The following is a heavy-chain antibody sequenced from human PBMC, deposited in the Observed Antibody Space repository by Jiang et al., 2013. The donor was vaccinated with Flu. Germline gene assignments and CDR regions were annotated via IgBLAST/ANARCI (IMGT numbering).Heavy chain of an antibody. CDR1: GFSLSTSGMC. CDR3: ARICPWRITFGGEPKKWDY. D-gene: IGHD3-16*01. V-gene: IGHV2-70*11. Sequence: KPTQTLTLTCTFSGFSLSTSGMCVSWIRQPPGKALEWLARIDWDDDKYYSTSLKTRLTISKDTSKNQVVLTMTNMDPVDTATYYCARICPWRITFGGEPKKWDYWGPGTLVTVSS. CDR2: IDWDDDK. J-gene: IGHJ4*02.